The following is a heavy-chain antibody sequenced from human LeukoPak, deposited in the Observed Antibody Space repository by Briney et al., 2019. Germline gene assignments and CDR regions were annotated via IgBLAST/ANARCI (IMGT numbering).Heavy chain of an antibody. CDR2: INPNSGGT. CDR1: GYTFTGYY. J-gene: IGHJ4*02. Sequence: ASVKVSCKASGYTFTGYYMHWVRQAPGQGLEWMGWINPNSGGTNYAQKFQGRVTMTRDTSISTDYMELSRLRSDDTAVYYCARRALGSGSYKIDYWGQGTLVTVSS. CDR3: ARRALGSGSYKIDY. V-gene: IGHV1-2*02. D-gene: IGHD3-10*01.